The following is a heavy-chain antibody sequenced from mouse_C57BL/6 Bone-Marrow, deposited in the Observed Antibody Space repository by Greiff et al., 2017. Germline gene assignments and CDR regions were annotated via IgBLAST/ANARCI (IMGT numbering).Heavy chain of an antibody. V-gene: IGHV1-39*01. J-gene: IGHJ4*01. CDR3: ARVYDYDYAMDY. D-gene: IGHD2-4*01. CDR1: GYSFTDYN. CDR2: IHPNYGTT. Sequence: VQLQQSGPELVKPGASVKISCKASGYSFTDYNMNWVKQSNGKSLEWIGVIHPNYGTTSYNQKFKGKATLTVDQSSSTAYMPLNSLTSEYSAVYDCARVYDYDYAMDYWGQGTSVTVSS.